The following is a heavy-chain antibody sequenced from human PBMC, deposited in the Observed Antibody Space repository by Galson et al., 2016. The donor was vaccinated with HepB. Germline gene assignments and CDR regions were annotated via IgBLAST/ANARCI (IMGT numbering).Heavy chain of an antibody. Sequence: SLRLSCAASGFTFSRYGMNWVRQAPGKGLEWVSYISSSGTTIYYADSVKGRFSIFRDNAKNSLYLQMNSLRVVDTAVYYCARPRDNYGHAIDIWGQGTMVTVSS. J-gene: IGHJ3*02. CDR3: ARPRDNYGHAIDI. CDR1: GFTFSRYG. V-gene: IGHV3-48*03. CDR2: ISSSGTTI. D-gene: IGHD3-10*01.